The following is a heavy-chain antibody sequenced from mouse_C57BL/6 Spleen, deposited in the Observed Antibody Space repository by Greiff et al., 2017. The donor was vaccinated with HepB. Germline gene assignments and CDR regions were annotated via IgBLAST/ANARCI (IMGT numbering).Heavy chain of an antibody. V-gene: IGHV1-26*01. J-gene: IGHJ3*01. CDR3: AREEPDGYGGFAY. D-gene: IGHD2-3*01. Sequence: EVQLQQSGPELVKPGASVKISCKASGYTFTDYYMNWVKQSHGKSLEWIGDINPNNGGTSYNQKFKGKATLTEDKSSSTAYMELRSLTSEDSAVYYCAREEPDGYGGFAYWGQGTLVTVSA. CDR1: GYTFTDYY. CDR2: INPNNGGT.